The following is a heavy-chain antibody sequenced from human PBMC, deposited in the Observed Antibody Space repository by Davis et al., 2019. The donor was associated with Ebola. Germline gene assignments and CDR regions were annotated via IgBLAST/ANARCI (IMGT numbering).Heavy chain of an antibody. CDR2: ISSSSSTI. V-gene: IGHV3-48*02. CDR3: ARGLSLSGSYEGGYYFDY. J-gene: IGHJ4*02. CDR1: GFTFSSYA. D-gene: IGHD1-26*01. Sequence: GGSLRLSCAASGFTFSSYAMNWVRQAPGKGLEWVSYISSSSSTIYYADSVKGRFTISRDNAKNSLYLQMNSLRDEDTAVYYCARGLSLSGSYEGGYYFDYWGQGTLVTVSS.